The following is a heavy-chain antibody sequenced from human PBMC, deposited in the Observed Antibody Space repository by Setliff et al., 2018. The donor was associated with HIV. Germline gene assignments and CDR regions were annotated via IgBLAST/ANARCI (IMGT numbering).Heavy chain of an antibody. J-gene: IGHJ5*02. V-gene: IGHV4-28*01. Sequence: NPSETLSLTCTVSGGSISSTNWWGWVRQPPGKGLEWIGYIYYSGSTFYNPSLKSRVTMSVDTSKNQFSLKLSSVTALDTAVYYCVGSNWLDPWGQGTLVTVSS. CDR3: VGSNWLDP. CDR1: GGSISSTNW. CDR2: IYYSGST. D-gene: IGHD3-10*01.